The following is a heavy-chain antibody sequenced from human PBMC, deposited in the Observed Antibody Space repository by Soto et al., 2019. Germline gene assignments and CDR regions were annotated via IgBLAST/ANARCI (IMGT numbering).Heavy chain of an antibody. CDR1: WVTFSGSA. D-gene: IGHD3-3*01. J-gene: IGHJ6*02. CDR2: IRSKANSYAT. Sequence: LRLSWAASWVTFSGSAMHWVRQASLKGLGWVGRIRSKANSYATAYAASVKGRFTISRDDSKNTAYLQMNSLKTEDTAVYYCTRLPPITIFGVVNYGMDVWGQGTTVTVSS. CDR3: TRLPPITIFGVVNYGMDV. V-gene: IGHV3-73*01.